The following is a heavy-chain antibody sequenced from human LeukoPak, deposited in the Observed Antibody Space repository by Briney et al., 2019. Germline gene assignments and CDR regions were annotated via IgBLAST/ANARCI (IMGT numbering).Heavy chain of an antibody. J-gene: IGHJ4*02. CDR3: ARQRGLGSWSFDY. CDR1: GDSISSSDYW. CDR2: IHYSGRT. Sequence: SEALSLTCTVSGDSISSSDYWRGWIRQPPGKGLDWIASIHYSGRTHYNPSLQSRVTISVDTSKNQFSLNLNSVTAADTAVYYCARQRGLGSWSFDYRGQGTLVTVSS. D-gene: IGHD2-15*01. V-gene: IGHV4-39*01.